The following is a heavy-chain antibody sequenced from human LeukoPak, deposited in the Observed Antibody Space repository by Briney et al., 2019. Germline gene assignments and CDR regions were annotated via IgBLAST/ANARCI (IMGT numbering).Heavy chain of an antibody. CDR2: IRFDGSNK. CDR1: GFTFSSYG. CDR3: ARGGYYNILAGFRSRFLGFDY. V-gene: IGHV3-30*02. D-gene: IGHD3-9*01. J-gene: IGHJ4*02. Sequence: TGGSLRLSCAASGFTFSSYGMHWVRQAPGKGLEWVAFIRFDGSNKYYADSVKGRFTISRDNSKHTLYLQMNSLRPEDTAVYYCARGGYYNILAGFRSRFLGFDYWGQGTLVTVSS.